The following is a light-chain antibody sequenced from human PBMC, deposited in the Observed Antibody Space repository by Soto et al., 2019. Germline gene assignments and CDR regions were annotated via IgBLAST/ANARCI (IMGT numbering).Light chain of an antibody. CDR2: GNN. V-gene: IGLV1-44*01. J-gene: IGLJ2*01. CDR1: SSNIGSNS. CDR3: ATWDDSLNGVV. Sequence: QLVLTQPPSASGTPGQRVTISCFGSSSNIGSNSVNWYQQLPGTAPKLLIYGNNQRPSGVPDRVSGSKSGTSASLAISGLQSEDEAEYYCATWDDSLNGVVFGGGTKVTVL.